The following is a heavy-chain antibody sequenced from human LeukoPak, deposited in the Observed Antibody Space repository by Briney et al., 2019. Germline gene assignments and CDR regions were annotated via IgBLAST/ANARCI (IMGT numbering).Heavy chain of an antibody. J-gene: IGHJ4*02. Sequence: GGSLRLSCAASGFTFDDYAMHWVRQAPGKGLEWVSGISWNSGSIGYADSVKGRFTISRDNAKNSLYLQMNSLRAEDTALYYCAKDYTTVAGYFDYWGQGTLVTDSS. D-gene: IGHD6-19*01. CDR3: AKDYTTVAGYFDY. CDR2: ISWNSGSI. V-gene: IGHV3-9*01. CDR1: GFTFDDYA.